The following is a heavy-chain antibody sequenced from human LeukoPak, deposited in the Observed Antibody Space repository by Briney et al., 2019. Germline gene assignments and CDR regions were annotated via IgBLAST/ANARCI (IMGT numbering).Heavy chain of an antibody. CDR3: ARQCSTSCNRDADY. Sequence: SETLSLTCTVSGGSISSSSYYWGWIRQPPGKGLEWIGSIYYSGSTYYNPSLKSRVTISVDTSKNQFSLKLSSVTAADTAVYYCARQCSTSCNRDADYWGQGTLVTVSS. CDR1: GGSISSSSYY. CDR2: IYYSGST. D-gene: IGHD2-2*01. J-gene: IGHJ4*02. V-gene: IGHV4-39*01.